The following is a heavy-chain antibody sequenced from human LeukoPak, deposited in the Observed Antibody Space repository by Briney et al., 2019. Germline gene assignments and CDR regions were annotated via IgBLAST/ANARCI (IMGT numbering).Heavy chain of an antibody. CDR2: IYYSGST. Sequence: SETLSLTCTVSGGSISSYYWSWIRQPPGKGLEWIGYIYYSGSTNYNPSLKSRVTISVDTSKNQFSLKLSSVTAADTAVYYCARSSKGYYYGSGSSDAFDIWGQGTMVTVSS. V-gene: IGHV4-59*01. J-gene: IGHJ3*02. CDR1: GGSISSYY. CDR3: ARSSKGYYYGSGSSDAFDI. D-gene: IGHD3-10*01.